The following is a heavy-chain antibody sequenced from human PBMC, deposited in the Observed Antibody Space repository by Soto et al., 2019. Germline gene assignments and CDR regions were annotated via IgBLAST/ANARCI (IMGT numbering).Heavy chain of an antibody. CDR3: ARTYVTDVVVVPASKDYMDV. J-gene: IGHJ6*03. CDR1: GGSFSGYY. V-gene: IGHV4-34*01. Sequence: LSLTYAGYGGSFSGYYWSWIRQPPGKEQEWIGEINHSGSTNYNPSLKSRVTISVDASKNLFSLKLSSVTAADTAVYYCARTYVTDVVVVPASKDYMDVWGKGTTVTVSS. CDR2: INHSGST. D-gene: IGHD2-2*01.